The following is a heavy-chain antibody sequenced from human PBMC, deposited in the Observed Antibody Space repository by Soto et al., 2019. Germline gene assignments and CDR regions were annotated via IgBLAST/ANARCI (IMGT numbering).Heavy chain of an antibody. J-gene: IGHJ2*01. CDR2: IWYDGYNK. CDR3: AGGTGWSNWYFDL. V-gene: IGHV3-33*01. D-gene: IGHD6-19*01. CDR1: GFTFNSYG. Sequence: QVQLVESGGGVVQPGTSLRLSCAGTGFTFNSYGMHWVRQAPGKGLEWVAVIWYDGYNKYYADSVKGRFAISRDNSKNTVYLEMNSLRAEETAVYYCAGGTGWSNWYFDLWGRGTLVTVSS.